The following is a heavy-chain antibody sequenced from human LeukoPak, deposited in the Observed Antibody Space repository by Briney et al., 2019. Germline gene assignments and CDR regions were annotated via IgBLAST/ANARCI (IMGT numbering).Heavy chain of an antibody. CDR1: GYTFTSYG. V-gene: IGHV1-18*01. CDR2: ISAYNGNT. J-gene: IGHJ4*02. CDR3: ARDSPGLWFGESSGVDY. Sequence: ASVKVSCKASGYTFTSYGISWVRQAPGQGLEWMGWISAYNGNTNYAQKLQGRVTMTTDTSTSTAYMELRSLRSDDTAVYYCARDSPGLWFGESSGVDYWGQGTLVTVSS. D-gene: IGHD3-10*01.